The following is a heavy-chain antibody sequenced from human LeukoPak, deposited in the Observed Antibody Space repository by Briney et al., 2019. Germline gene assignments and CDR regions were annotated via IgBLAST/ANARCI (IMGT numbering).Heavy chain of an antibody. CDR2: IRYDGSNK. Sequence: GGSLRLSCAASGFTFSSYGMHWVRQAPGKGLEWVAFIRYDGSNKYYADSVKGRFTISRDNSKNTLYLQMNSLRAEDTAVYYCAKTEGSGYNYESYWGQGTLVTVSS. V-gene: IGHV3-30*02. CDR1: GFTFSSYG. CDR3: AKTEGSGYNYESY. J-gene: IGHJ4*02. D-gene: IGHD5-24*01.